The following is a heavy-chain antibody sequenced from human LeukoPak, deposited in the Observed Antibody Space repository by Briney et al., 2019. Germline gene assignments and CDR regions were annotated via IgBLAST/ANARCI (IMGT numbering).Heavy chain of an antibody. J-gene: IGHJ4*02. CDR1: GYTFPGYY. CDR3: ARLATSSWAFDY. Sequence: ASVKVSCKASGYTFPGYYMHWVRQAPGQGLEWMGWITPNSGGTNYAQQFQGRVTMTRDTSISTAYMELSRLRSDDMAVYYCARLATSSWAFDYWGQGILVTVSS. D-gene: IGHD5-12*01. CDR2: ITPNSGGT. V-gene: IGHV1-2*02.